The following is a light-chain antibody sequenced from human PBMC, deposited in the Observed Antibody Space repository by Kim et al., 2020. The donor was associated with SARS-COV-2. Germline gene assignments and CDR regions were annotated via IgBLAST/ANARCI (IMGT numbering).Light chain of an antibody. V-gene: IGLV2-8*01. J-gene: IGLJ3*02. Sequence: QSALSQPPSASGSLGQSVNISCSGTWSDVGGYNFVSWYQQQPGKAPKLMIYEVDKRPSGVPDRFSGSKSGSTASLPVSGLQADDEADYYCISYADRQRGVFGGGTQLTVL. CDR3: ISYADRQRGV. CDR1: WSDVGGYNF. CDR2: EVD.